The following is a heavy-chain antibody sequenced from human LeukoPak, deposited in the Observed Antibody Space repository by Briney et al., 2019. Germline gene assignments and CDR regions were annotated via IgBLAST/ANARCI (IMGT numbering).Heavy chain of an antibody. CDR3: ARDEDTAINY. D-gene: IGHD5-18*01. CDR2: IYYSGRT. V-gene: IGHV4-30-4*08. Sequence: PSQTLSRTCTVSGVSISSGDYYWSWIRQPPGKGLEWIAYIYYSGRTSYNPPLKSRVNISVDTSKNQFSLKLSSVTAADTAVYYCARDEDTAINYWGQGTLVTVSS. J-gene: IGHJ4*02. CDR1: GVSISSGDYY.